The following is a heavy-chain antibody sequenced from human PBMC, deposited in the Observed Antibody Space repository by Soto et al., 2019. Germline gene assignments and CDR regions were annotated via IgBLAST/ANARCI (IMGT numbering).Heavy chain of an antibody. D-gene: IGHD6-19*01. CDR3: ARAWQWLAYSDY. Sequence: QVQLVQSGAEVKKPGASVKVSCKASGYTFTSYAMHWVRQAPGQRLEWMGWINAGNGNTKYSQKFQGRVTITRDTSASTAYMDLSSLRSEDTAVYYCARAWQWLAYSDYWGQGTLVTVSS. CDR1: GYTFTSYA. J-gene: IGHJ4*02. V-gene: IGHV1-3*01. CDR2: INAGNGNT.